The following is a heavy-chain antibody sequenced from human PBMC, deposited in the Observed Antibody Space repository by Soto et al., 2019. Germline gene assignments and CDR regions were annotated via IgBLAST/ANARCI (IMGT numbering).Heavy chain of an antibody. CDR2: IIPVFGTT. D-gene: IGHD5-12*01. J-gene: IGHJ4*02. V-gene: IGHV1-69*01. Sequence: QVHLVQSGAEVKPAGSSVKVSCKAPGGTFKNNGISWVRQAPGQGLEWMGGIIPVFGTTNYAQKFQGRLTITADDFTSTVYMELSRLRYEDTAVYYCARENGVAVATILYYFDYWGPGTLVTVSS. CDR3: ARENGVAVATILYYFDY. CDR1: GGTFKNNG.